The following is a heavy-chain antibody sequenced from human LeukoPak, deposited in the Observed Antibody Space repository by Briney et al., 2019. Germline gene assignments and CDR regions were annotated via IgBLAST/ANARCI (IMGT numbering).Heavy chain of an antibody. CDR1: GFTFSSFA. Sequence: GGSLRLSCAASGFTFSSFAMSWVRQAPGKGLEWVSSISGSGGNTYYADSVKGRFTISRDNSKNTLYVQMNSLRAEDTAVYYCAKPGSSSGLYCLTYWGQGTLVTVSS. J-gene: IGHJ4*02. CDR2: ISGSGGNT. D-gene: IGHD6-25*01. CDR3: AKPGSSSGLYCLTY. V-gene: IGHV3-23*01.